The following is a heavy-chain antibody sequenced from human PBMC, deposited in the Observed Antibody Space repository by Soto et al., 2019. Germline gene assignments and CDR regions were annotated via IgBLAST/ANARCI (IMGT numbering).Heavy chain of an antibody. CDR1: GGSISSSNW. CDR3: ARAAMGGSSWPFDY. D-gene: IGHD6-13*01. Sequence: QVQLQESGPGLVKPSGTLSLTCAVSGGSISSSNWWSWVRQPPGKGLEWIGEIYHSGSTNYNPSRRGRVTLSVDKSKNQFSLRLSSVTAADTAVYYCARAAMGGSSWPFDYWGQGTLVTVSS. V-gene: IGHV4-4*02. CDR2: IYHSGST. J-gene: IGHJ4*02.